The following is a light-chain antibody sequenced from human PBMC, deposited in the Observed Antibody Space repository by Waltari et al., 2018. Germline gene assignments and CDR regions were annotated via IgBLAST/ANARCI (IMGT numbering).Light chain of an antibody. Sequence: DIVMTQSPDSLAVSLGERATIICKSSQGVLSSSNNKNYAGWYQQKPGQPPKLLITWASTRESGVPDRFSGSGSGTDFALTISSLQAEDVAVYYCQQCYSPPYTFGQGTKLEIK. CDR2: WAS. V-gene: IGKV4-1*01. CDR1: QGVLSSSNNKNY. J-gene: IGKJ2*01. CDR3: QQCYSPPYT.